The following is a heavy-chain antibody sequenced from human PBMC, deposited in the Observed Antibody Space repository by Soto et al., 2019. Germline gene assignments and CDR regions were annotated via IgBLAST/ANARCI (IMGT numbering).Heavy chain of an antibody. CDR2: ISYDGSNK. V-gene: IGHV3-30*18. Sequence: QVQLVESGGGVVQPGRSLRLSCAASGFTFSSYGMHWVRQAPGKGLEWVAVISYDGSNKYYADSVKGRFTISRDNSKNTLXLXMXXLRAEDTAVYYCAKESSLWFGELLSGSYYYYGMDVWGQGTTVTVSS. J-gene: IGHJ6*02. CDR3: AKESSLWFGELLSGSYYYYGMDV. D-gene: IGHD3-10*01. CDR1: GFTFSSYG.